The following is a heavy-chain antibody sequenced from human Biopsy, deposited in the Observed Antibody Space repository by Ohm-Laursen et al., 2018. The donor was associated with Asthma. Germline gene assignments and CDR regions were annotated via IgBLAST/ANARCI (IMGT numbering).Heavy chain of an antibody. CDR3: ARTYYDFLTGQVKDVFGV. CDR1: GYNFISFA. CDR2: VNTGNGDT. D-gene: IGHD3-9*01. J-gene: IGHJ3*01. Sequence: GDSVKVSCKASGYNFISFAIHWVRQAPGQRLEWMGWVNTGNGDTKYSQKFQGRVTITRDTSASTAYMELRSLRSEDTATYYCARTYYDFLTGQVKDVFGVWGQGTMVTVSS. V-gene: IGHV1-3*04.